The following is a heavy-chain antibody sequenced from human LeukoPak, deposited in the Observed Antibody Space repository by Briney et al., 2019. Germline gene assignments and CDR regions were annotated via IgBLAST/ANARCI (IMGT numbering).Heavy chain of an antibody. CDR1: GFTFSSFW. CDR3: ARGGGNNGFDI. J-gene: IGHJ3*02. V-gene: IGHV3-74*01. Sequence: GGSLRLSCAASGFTFSSFWMHWVRQGPGKGLVWVSRINSGGSETTYADSVKGRFTLSRDNAKNTLYLQMNSLRAEDTAVYYCARGGGNNGFDIWGQGTMVTVSS. D-gene: IGHD4-23*01. CDR2: INSGGSET.